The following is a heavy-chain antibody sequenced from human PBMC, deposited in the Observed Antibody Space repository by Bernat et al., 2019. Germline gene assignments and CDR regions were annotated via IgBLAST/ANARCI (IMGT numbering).Heavy chain of an antibody. Sequence: QVQLQESGPGLVKPSETLSLTCTVSGDSTGSGGYYWAWIRQPPGKGLEWIASTHYTGNTYSNPSVRSRVSISLDTSKQQVSLNLKSVTAADTAVYYCVGHSQFMTLFAVEFWGQGTLVAVSS. CDR2: THYTGNT. J-gene: IGHJ1*01. D-gene: IGHD3-9*01. V-gene: IGHV4-39*01. CDR1: GDSTGSGGYY. CDR3: VGHSQFMTLFAVEF.